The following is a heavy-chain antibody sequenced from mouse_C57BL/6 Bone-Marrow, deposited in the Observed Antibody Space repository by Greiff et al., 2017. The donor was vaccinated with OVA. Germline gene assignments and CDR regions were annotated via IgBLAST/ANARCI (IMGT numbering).Heavy chain of an antibody. D-gene: IGHD1-1*01. CDR3: ASLTTVTPGWFAY. Sequence: ESGPGLVKPSQSLSLTCSVTGYSITSGYYWNWIRQFPGNKLEWMGYISYDGSNNYNPSLKNRISITRDTSKNQFFLKLNSVTTEDTATYYCASLTTVTPGWFAYWGQGTLVTVSA. CDR2: ISYDGSN. J-gene: IGHJ3*01. V-gene: IGHV3-6*01. CDR1: GYSITSGYY.